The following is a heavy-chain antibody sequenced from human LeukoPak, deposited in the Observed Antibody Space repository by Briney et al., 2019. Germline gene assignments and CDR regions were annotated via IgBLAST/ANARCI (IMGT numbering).Heavy chain of an antibody. CDR1: LGSISSSSSY. J-gene: IGHJ6*03. D-gene: IGHD3-3*01. CDR2: IYYSGST. CDR3: ARTTLGYDFWSGYLGYMDV. V-gene: IGHV4-39*01. Sequence: SETLSLTRTLSLGSISSSSSYWGWIRQPPGKGLEWIGSIYYSGSTYYNPSLKSRVTISVDTSKNQFSLKLSSVTAADTAVYYCARTTLGYDFWSGYLGYMDVWGKGTTVTVSS.